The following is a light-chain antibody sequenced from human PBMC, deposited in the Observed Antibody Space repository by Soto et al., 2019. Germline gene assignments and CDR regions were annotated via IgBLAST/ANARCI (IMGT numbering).Light chain of an antibody. CDR2: AAS. V-gene: IGKV1-9*01. CDR1: QGISSY. CDR3: QQSYSTTFT. Sequence: IQLTQSPSSLSASVGDRVTITCRASQGISSYLAWYQQKPGKAPKLLIYAASTLQSGVPSRFSGSVSGTDGTITISSLQTEDGSTYYCQQSYSTTFTFGQGTRLEIK. J-gene: IGKJ5*01.